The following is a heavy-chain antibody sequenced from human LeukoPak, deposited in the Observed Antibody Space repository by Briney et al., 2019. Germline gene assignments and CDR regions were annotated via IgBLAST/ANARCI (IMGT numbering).Heavy chain of an antibody. CDR3: ARVNYYDSSGYYYQPYYFDY. D-gene: IGHD3-22*01. CDR2: IYYSGST. CDR1: GGSISSGGYY. J-gene: IGHJ4*02. V-gene: IGHV4-31*03. Sequence: SQTLSLTCTVSGGSISSGGYYWSWIRQHPGKGLEWIGYIYYSGSTYYNPSLKSRVTISVDTSKNQLSLKLSSVTAADTAVYYCARVNYYDSSGYYYQPYYFDYWGQGTLVTVSS.